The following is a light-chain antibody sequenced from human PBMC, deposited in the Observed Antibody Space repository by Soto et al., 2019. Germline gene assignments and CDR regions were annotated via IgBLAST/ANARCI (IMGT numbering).Light chain of an antibody. CDR3: CSYAPSATRV. V-gene: IGLV2-23*01. J-gene: IGLJ3*02. CDR2: EDA. Sequence: QSALTQPASVSGSPGQSITISCTGTSSDVGSYNTVSWYQQLPGKAPKLIIYEDAKRPSGVSNRFSGSKSGNTASLTISGLRAEDEAYYYCCSYAPSATRVFGGGTKLTVL. CDR1: SSDVGSYNT.